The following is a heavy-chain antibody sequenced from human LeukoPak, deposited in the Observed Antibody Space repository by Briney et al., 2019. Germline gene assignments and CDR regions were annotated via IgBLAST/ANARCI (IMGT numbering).Heavy chain of an antibody. J-gene: IGHJ4*02. CDR3: ARAGHSSSPDY. Sequence: GGSLRLSCAASGFTFSSYSMNWVRQAPGKGLEWVSSISSSSSYIYYADSAKGRFTISRDNAKNSLYLQMNSLRAEDTAVYYCARAGHSSSPDYWGQGTLVTVSS. V-gene: IGHV3-21*01. CDR2: ISSSSSYI. D-gene: IGHD6-6*01. CDR1: GFTFSSYS.